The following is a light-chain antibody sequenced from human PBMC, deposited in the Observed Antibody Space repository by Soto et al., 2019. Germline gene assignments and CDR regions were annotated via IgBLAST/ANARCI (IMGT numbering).Light chain of an antibody. V-gene: IGLV1-44*01. Sequence: QTVVTQPPSASGTPGQRVTISCSGSSSNIGSNPVNWYQQLPGTAPKLLIYCNNQRPSWVPDRFSGSESGTSASLAISGLQSEDEDAYYCAAWDDSLNGPYVFGTGTKLTVL. CDR3: AAWDDSLNGPYV. CDR1: SSNIGSNP. CDR2: CNN. J-gene: IGLJ1*01.